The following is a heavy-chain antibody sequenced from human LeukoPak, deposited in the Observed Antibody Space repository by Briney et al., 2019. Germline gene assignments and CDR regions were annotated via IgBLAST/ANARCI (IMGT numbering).Heavy chain of an antibody. V-gene: IGHV3-53*01. CDR2: IYSGGRT. D-gene: IGHD5-24*01. CDR1: GFTVNNNY. Sequence: GGSLRLSCAASGFTVNNNYMSWVRQAPGKGLEWVSVIYSGGRTYYADSVKGRFTISRDNSKNTLYLQMNSLRAEDTAVYYCARAVVYGWPRPLYYSDYWGQGTLVTVSS. J-gene: IGHJ4*02. CDR3: ARAVVYGWPRPLYYSDY.